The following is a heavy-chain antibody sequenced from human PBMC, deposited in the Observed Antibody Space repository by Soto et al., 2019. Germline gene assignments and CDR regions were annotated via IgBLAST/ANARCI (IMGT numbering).Heavy chain of an antibody. J-gene: IGHJ5*02. Sequence: SETLSLTCAVSGGSISSGGYSWSWIRQPPGKGLEWIGYIYHSGSTYYNPSLKSRVTISVDRSKNQFSLKLSSVTAEDTAIYFCARDPRNKGLDPWGPGTLVTVSS. CDR2: IYHSGST. V-gene: IGHV4-30-2*01. CDR3: ARDPRNKGLDP. D-gene: IGHD4-4*01. CDR1: GGSISSGGYS.